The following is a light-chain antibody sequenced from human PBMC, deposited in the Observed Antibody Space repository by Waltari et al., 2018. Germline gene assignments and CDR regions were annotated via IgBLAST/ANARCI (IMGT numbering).Light chain of an antibody. CDR1: ESVLYSSNNKNH. V-gene: IGKV4-1*01. J-gene: IGKJ4*01. CDR3: QQYYNTPLT. CDR2: WAS. Sequence: EIVITQSPESLAVPLGERATINCKSSESVLYSSNNKNHLAWYQQKPGQPPKLLIYWASTRKSGVPDRFSGSGSETDFTLTVSSLQAEDVAVYYCQQYYNTPLTFGGGTKVEIK.